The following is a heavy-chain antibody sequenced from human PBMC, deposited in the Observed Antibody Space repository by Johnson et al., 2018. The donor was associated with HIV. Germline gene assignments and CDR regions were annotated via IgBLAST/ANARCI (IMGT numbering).Heavy chain of an antibody. V-gene: IGHV3-20*04. Sequence: VQLVESGGGLVKPGGSLRLSCAASGFTFSYYAIFWVRQAPGKGLEWVSGINWNGGSTTYADSVKGRFTISRDNAKNSLDLQMNSLRGEDTALYYCARATAYGGRVDGFDIWGQGTMVTVSS. D-gene: IGHD4-23*01. CDR1: GFTFSYYA. CDR3: ARATAYGGRVDGFDI. CDR2: INWNGGST. J-gene: IGHJ3*02.